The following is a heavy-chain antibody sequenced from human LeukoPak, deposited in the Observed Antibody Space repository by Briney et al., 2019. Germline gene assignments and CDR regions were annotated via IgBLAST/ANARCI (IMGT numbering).Heavy chain of an antibody. Sequence: GGSVRLSCAASGFSVSSNYMNWVHQAPGKGLEGVSVMDSGGGTYYADSVKGRFTISRDNSKNTLYLQMNSLRAEDTAVYYCARGAGTIFGVVGAEYFQHWGQGTLVTVSS. CDR2: MDSGGGT. CDR3: ARGAGTIFGVVGAEYFQH. D-gene: IGHD3-3*01. CDR1: GFSVSSNY. J-gene: IGHJ1*01. V-gene: IGHV3-53*05.